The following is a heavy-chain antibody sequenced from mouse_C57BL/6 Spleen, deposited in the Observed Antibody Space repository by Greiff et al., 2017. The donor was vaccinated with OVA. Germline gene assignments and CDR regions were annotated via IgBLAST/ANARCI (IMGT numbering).Heavy chain of an antibody. V-gene: IGHV1-15*01. CDR3: TQLRGYYAMDY. J-gene: IGHJ4*01. D-gene: IGHD3-1*01. Sequence: QVHVKQPGAELVRPGASVTLSCKASGYTFTDYEMHWVKQTPVHGLEWIGAIDPETGGTAYNQKFKGKAILTADKSSSTAYMELRSLTSEDSAVYYCTQLRGYYAMDYWGQGTSVTVSS. CDR1: GYTFTDYE. CDR2: IDPETGGT.